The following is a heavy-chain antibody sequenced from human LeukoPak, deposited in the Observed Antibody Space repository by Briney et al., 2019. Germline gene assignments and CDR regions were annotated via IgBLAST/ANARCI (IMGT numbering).Heavy chain of an antibody. V-gene: IGHV1-69*06. D-gene: IGHD3-22*01. J-gene: IGHJ4*02. Sequence: GASVKVSCKASGGTFSSYAISWVRQAPGQGLEWMGGIIPIFGTANYAQKFQGRVTITADKSTSTAYMELSSLRSEDTAVYYCAREGPSFDYYDSSALVYYFDYWGQGTLVTVSS. CDR2: IIPIFGTA. CDR3: AREGPSFDYYDSSALVYYFDY. CDR1: GGTFSSYA.